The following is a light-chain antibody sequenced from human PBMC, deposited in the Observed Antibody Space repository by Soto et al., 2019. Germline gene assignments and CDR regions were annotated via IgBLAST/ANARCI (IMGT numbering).Light chain of an antibody. CDR1: SSNIGSNY. V-gene: IGLV1-47*01. CDR2: WNS. CDR3: AAWDGSLRGVV. J-gene: IGLJ2*01. Sequence: QPVLTQAPSASGAPGQRVTISCSGSSSNIGSNYVYWYQQFPGMAPKLLIYWNSQRPSGVPDRFSGSKSGTSASLVISGLRSDDEADYYCAAWDGSLRGVVFGGGTKVTVL.